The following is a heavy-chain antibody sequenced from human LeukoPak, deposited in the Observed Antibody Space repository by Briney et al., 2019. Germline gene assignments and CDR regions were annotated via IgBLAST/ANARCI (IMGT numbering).Heavy chain of an antibody. J-gene: IGHJ4*02. CDR2: IYYIGTT. D-gene: IGHD2-15*01. CDR3: ARSLVAVATPYYFDY. Sequence: PSETLSLTCTASGGSINNYFWSWIRQPPGKGLEWIGYIYYIGTTNYNPSLTGRITISIDTSKNQFSLKLSSVTAADTAVYYCARSLVAVATPYYFDYWGQGTLVTVSS. CDR1: GGSINNYF. V-gene: IGHV4-59*01.